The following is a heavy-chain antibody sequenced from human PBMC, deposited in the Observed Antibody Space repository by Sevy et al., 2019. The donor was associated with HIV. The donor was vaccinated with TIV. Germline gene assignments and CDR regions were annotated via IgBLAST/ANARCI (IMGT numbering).Heavy chain of an antibody. CDR2: INGKGRST. V-gene: IGHV3-23*01. J-gene: IGHJ6*02. Sequence: GGFLRLSCKPSGFTFSGYAMNWVRQAPGKGLEWVSAINGKGRSTHYADSVEGRFTISRDNSKNTLYLQMNSLRAEDTAVYYCAKTINSGGGVVPAANYYYYGLDVWGRGTTVTVSS. D-gene: IGHD2-2*01. CDR1: GFTFSGYA. CDR3: AKTINSGGGVVPAANYYYYGLDV.